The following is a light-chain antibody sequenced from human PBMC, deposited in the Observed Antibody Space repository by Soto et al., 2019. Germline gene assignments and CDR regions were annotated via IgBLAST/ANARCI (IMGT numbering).Light chain of an antibody. V-gene: IGKV3-11*01. J-gene: IGKJ4*01. Sequence: EIVLTQSPATLSLSPGERATLSCRASQSVSSYLAWYQQKPGQAPRLLIYDASDRATGIPARFSGSGYGPDFTRTISSLEPEDFAVYYCQQRSNWPSFGGGTKVEIK. CDR2: DAS. CDR3: QQRSNWPS. CDR1: QSVSSY.